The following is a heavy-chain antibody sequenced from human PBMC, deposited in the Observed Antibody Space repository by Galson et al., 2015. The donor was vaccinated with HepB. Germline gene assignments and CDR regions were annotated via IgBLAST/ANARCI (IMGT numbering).Heavy chain of an antibody. CDR1: GFTFIRYG. J-gene: IGHJ4*02. CDR3: VKGNEERLVQGIDY. V-gene: IGHV3-30*18. D-gene: IGHD6-19*01. Sequence: SLRLSCAASGFTFIRYGMHWVRQTPGKGLEWVAVISYDGSQRYYTDSVKGRFTTSRDNSKNTLYLQMNSLRSDDTAVYYCVKGNEERLVQGIDYWGQGTLVTVSS. CDR2: ISYDGSQR.